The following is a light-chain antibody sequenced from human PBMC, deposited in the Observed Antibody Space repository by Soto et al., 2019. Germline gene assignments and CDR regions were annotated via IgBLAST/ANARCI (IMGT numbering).Light chain of an antibody. CDR3: LLTYSGPWV. Sequence: QAVVTQEPSLTVSPGGTVTLTCGSSTGAVTSGHHPYWLQQKPGQAPRTLIYHTTNTRSWTPARFSGSLLGGKAALTLSGAQPEDEALYYCLLTYSGPWVFGGGTQLTVL. J-gene: IGLJ3*02. V-gene: IGLV7-46*01. CDR2: HTT. CDR1: TGAVTSGHH.